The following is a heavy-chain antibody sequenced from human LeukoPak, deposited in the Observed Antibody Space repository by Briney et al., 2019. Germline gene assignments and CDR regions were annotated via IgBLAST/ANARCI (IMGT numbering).Heavy chain of an antibody. CDR3: ANEIRPNDY. J-gene: IGHJ4*02. D-gene: IGHD4-17*01. V-gene: IGHV3-23*01. Sequence: GGSLRLSCAASDFDFSSHAMTWVRQAPGKGLEWVSAISINALKTYYGDSVKGRFIISRDNSKNTLYLQMNSLTVEDTVVYYCANEIRPNDYWGQGTLVTVSP. CDR2: ISINALKT. CDR1: DFDFSSHA.